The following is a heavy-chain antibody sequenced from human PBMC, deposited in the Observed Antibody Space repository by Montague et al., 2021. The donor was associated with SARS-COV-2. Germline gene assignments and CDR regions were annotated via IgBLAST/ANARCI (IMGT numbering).Heavy chain of an antibody. V-gene: IGHV4-38-2*02. Sequence: SETLSLTCTVFGYSISSGYFWAWLRQPPGKGLVWIGSIYHAGYIQYNPSPNSRVSISIDTSRNQISLRVTDVAAADTAVYYCARAPCVGDCNSLAIWFDPWGQGTLVSVSS. J-gene: IGHJ5*02. D-gene: IGHD2-21*02. CDR1: GYSISSGYF. CDR3: ARAPCVGDCNSLAIWFDP. CDR2: IYHAGYI.